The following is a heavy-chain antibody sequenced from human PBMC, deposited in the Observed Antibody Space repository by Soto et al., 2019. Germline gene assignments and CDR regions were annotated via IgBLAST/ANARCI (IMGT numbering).Heavy chain of an antibody. CDR2: ISSNGGST. V-gene: IGHV3-64*01. Sequence: GGSLRLSCAASGFTFSSYAMHWVRQAPGKGLEYVSAISSNGGSTYYANSVKGRFTISRDNSKNTLYLQMGSLRAEDMAVYYCVRDAGDYGYFDYWGQGTLVTVSS. D-gene: IGHD4-17*01. CDR1: GFTFSSYA. CDR3: VRDAGDYGYFDY. J-gene: IGHJ4*02.